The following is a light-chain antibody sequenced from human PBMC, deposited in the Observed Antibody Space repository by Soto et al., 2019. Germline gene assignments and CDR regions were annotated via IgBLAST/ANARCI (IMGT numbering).Light chain of an antibody. CDR3: SSYTTSNTYV. CDR2: EVN. Sequence: QSALTQPASVSGSPGQSITFSCTGTSSDIGVYNYVSWYQQHPGKAPKLMIYEVNNRPSGVSNRFSGPKPGNTASLTISGLQAEDEADYYCSSYTTSNTYVFGTGTKVTVL. CDR1: SSDIGVYNY. V-gene: IGLV2-14*01. J-gene: IGLJ1*01.